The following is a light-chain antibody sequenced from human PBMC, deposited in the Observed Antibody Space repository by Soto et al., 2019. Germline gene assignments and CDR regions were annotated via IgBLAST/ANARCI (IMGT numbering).Light chain of an antibody. Sequence: EIVLTQSPATLSLSPGERATLSCRASQSVSSYLAWYQQKPGQAPRLLIYDASSRATGIPARFSGSGSGTDFTLTISRLEPEDFALYYCQHYYGTSPISFGQGTRLEIK. CDR3: QHYYGTSPIS. J-gene: IGKJ5*01. CDR1: QSVSSY. V-gene: IGKV3-11*01. CDR2: DAS.